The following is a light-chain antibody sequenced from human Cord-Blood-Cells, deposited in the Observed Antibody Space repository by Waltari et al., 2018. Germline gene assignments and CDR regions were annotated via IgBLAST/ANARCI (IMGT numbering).Light chain of an antibody. CDR1: QGISSY. V-gene: IGKV1-8*01. CDR2: AAS. J-gene: IGKJ4*01. CDR3: QQYHSYPLT. Sequence: AIRMTKSPSSLSASTGDRVTITCRASQGISSYLAWYQQKPGKAPKLLIYAASTLQSGVPSRFSGSGSGTDFTLTISCLQSEDFATYYCQQYHSYPLTFGGGTKVEIK.